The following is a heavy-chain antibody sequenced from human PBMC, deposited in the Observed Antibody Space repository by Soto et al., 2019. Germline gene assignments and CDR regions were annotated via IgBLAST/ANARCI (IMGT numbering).Heavy chain of an antibody. J-gene: IGHJ5*02. V-gene: IGHV3-30*18. D-gene: IGHD4-17*01. CDR3: AKVHDYGDTWRPFDP. Sequence: QVQLVESGGGVVQPGRSLRLSCAASGLTFSSYGMHWVRQAPGKGLEWVAVISYDGSNKYYADSVKGRFTISRDNSKNTLYLQMNSLRAEDTAVYYCAKVHDYGDTWRPFDPWGQGTLVTVSS. CDR2: ISYDGSNK. CDR1: GLTFSSYG.